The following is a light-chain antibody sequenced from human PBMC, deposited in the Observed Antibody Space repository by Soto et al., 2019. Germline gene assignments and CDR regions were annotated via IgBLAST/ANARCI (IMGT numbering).Light chain of an antibody. CDR1: QGINSW. CDR2: AAS. Sequence: DIQMTQSPSSVSASVGDRVTMTCRASQGINSWLAWYQQKPGKAPKLLIYAASNLQSGVPSRFSGNGSGTDFTLTISSLQPEDFATYYCQQANSFPWTFGQGTKVDI. J-gene: IGKJ1*01. CDR3: QQANSFPWT. V-gene: IGKV1-12*01.